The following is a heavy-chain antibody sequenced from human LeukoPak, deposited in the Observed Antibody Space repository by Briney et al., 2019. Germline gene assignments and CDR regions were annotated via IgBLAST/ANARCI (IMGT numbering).Heavy chain of an antibody. V-gene: IGHV4-30-4*08. CDR1: GGSFSGYY. J-gene: IGHJ4*02. CDR3: ARLYSYGYEVVDY. D-gene: IGHD5-18*01. Sequence: SETLSLTCAVYGGSFSGYYWSWIRQPPGKGLEWIGYIYYSGSTYYNPSLKSRVTISVDTSKNQFSLKLSSVTAADTAVYYCARLYSYGYEVVDYWGQGTLVTVSS. CDR2: IYYSGST.